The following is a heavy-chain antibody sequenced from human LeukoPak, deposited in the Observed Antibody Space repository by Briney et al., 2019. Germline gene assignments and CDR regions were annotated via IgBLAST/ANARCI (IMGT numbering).Heavy chain of an antibody. CDR3: ASLKNYYDSSGNLVTDAFDI. CDR1: GYTFTSYG. V-gene: IGHV1-18*01. Sequence: ASVKVSCKASGYTFTSYGITWVRQAPGQGLEWMGWISAYNGDTNYAQKLQGRVTMTTDTSASTAYMELRSLRSDDTAVYYCASLKNYYDSSGNLVTDAFDIWGQGTMVTVSS. J-gene: IGHJ3*02. CDR2: ISAYNGDT. D-gene: IGHD3-22*01.